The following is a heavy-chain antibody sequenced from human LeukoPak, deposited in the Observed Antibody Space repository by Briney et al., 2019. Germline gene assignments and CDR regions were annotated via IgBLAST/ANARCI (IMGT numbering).Heavy chain of an antibody. D-gene: IGHD3-3*01. CDR3: ARVIYDFWSGLSGYFDY. CDR2: IYTSGST. Sequence: SETLSLTCTVSGGSISSYYWSWIQQPAGKGLEWIGRIYTSGSTNYNPSLKSRVTISVDTSKNQFSLKLSSVTAADTAVYYCARVIYDFWSGLSGYFDYWGQGTLVTVSS. V-gene: IGHV4-4*07. J-gene: IGHJ4*02. CDR1: GGSISSYY.